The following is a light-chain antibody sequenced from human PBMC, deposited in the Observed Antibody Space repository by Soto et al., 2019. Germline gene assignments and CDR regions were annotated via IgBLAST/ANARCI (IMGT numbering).Light chain of an antibody. CDR2: WAS. J-gene: IGKJ1*01. CDR1: QSVLYSSNNKNY. CDR3: QQYLHTPRT. Sequence: DIVMTQSTDSLAASLGERATINCKSSQSVLYSSNNKNYLAWYQQKPGQPPKLLIYWASTRESGVPDRFSGSGSGTDFTLTISSLQAEDVAVYYCQQYLHTPRTFGQGTKVDTK. V-gene: IGKV4-1*01.